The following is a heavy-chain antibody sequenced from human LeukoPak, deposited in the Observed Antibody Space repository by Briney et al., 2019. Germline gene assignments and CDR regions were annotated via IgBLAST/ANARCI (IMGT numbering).Heavy chain of an antibody. Sequence: GGSRRLSRAASVFTVSSNYMSWVRQAQGKGLEWVSVIYSGGSTYYADSVKGRFTISRDNSKNTLYLQMNSLRAEDTAVYYGARVAVEMATIWERYSYYMDVLGKGTTVTVSS. CDR3: ARVAVEMATIWERYSYYMDV. D-gene: IGHD5-24*01. J-gene: IGHJ6*03. CDR2: IYSGGST. V-gene: IGHV3-66*02. CDR1: VFTVSSNY.